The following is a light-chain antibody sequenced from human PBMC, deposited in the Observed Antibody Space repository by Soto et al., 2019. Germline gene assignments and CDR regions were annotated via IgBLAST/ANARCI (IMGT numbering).Light chain of an antibody. CDR2: DAS. V-gene: IGKV3-15*01. CDR1: QSIRSD. J-gene: IGKJ4*01. Sequence: EIVMSQSPATLSVSPGETVTLSCRASQSIRSDLAWYQQTPGQAPRLLIYDASTRATGVPARFSGSGSGTEFTLTISSLQSEDFAVYYCQQYDSWPPLTFGGGTKVDIK. CDR3: QQYDSWPPLT.